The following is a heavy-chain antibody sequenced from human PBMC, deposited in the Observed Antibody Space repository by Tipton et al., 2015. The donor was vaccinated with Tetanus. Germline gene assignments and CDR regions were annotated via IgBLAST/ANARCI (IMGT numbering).Heavy chain of an antibody. D-gene: IGHD1-26*01. J-gene: IGHJ4*02. Sequence: GSLRLSCQGSGFNFGDFNMNWIRQTPGKGLQWVYSISGHYTYIHYAESVRGRFSVSRDNAENSLYLQVDSLRAEDTAVYYCARMQSGSYFDVWGPGILVTVSS. V-gene: IGHV3-21*01. CDR3: ARMQSGSYFDV. CDR1: GFNFGDFN. CDR2: ISGHYTYI.